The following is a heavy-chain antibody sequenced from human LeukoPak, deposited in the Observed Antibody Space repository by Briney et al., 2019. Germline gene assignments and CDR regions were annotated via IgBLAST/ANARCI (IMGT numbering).Heavy chain of an antibody. J-gene: IGHJ6*03. D-gene: IGHD2-15*01. CDR1: GYTFTNYD. CDR3: ARDLGRYCSGGSCHYYSYYMDV. Sequence: ASVKVSCKASGYTFTNYDINWVRQATGQGLEWMGWISTYNGNTNYAQKLQGRVTMTTDTSTSTAYMELRRLRSDDTAVYYCARDLGRYCSGGSCHYYSYYMDVWGKGTTVTVSS. V-gene: IGHV1-18*01. CDR2: ISTYNGNT.